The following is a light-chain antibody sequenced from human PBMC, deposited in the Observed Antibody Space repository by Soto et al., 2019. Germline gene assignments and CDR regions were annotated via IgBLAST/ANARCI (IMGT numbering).Light chain of an antibody. V-gene: IGKV3-20*01. CDR1: QSVSSSY. J-gene: IGKJ5*01. CDR3: QQYGSLIT. CDR2: GAS. Sequence: EIVLTQSPGTLSLSPGERATLSCRASQSVSSSYLAWYQQKPGQAPRLLIYGASSRATGIPDRFSGSGSGTDFTLTISRLEPEDFAVCYCQQYGSLITFGRGTRLEIK.